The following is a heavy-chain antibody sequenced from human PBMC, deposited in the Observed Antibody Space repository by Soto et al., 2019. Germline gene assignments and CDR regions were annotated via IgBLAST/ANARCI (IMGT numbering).Heavy chain of an antibody. CDR3: ARDEDYRYYFLSLAFDI. CDR1: GFTFSSYS. CDR2: ISSSSSYI. Sequence: EVQLVESGGGLVKPGGSLRLSCAASGFTFSSYSMNWVRQAPGKGLEWVSSISSSSSYIYYADSVKGRFTISRDNAKNSLYLQINSPTAEHTAVYYCARDEDYRYYFLSLAFDIWVQVTMVTVSS. J-gene: IGHJ3*02. D-gene: IGHD4-17*01. V-gene: IGHV3-21*01.